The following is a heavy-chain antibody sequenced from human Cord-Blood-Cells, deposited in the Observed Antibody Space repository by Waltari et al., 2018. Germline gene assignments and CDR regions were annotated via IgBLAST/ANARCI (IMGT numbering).Heavy chain of an antibody. CDR2: INPNSGGT. CDR3: ARSEEGYGSGSYSDAFDI. J-gene: IGHJ3*02. CDR1: GYTFTGYY. D-gene: IGHD3-10*01. Sequence: QVQLVQSGAEVKKPGASVKVSCKASGYTFTGYYMHWVRQAPGQGLEWMGWINPNSGGTNYAQKFQGWVTMTRDTSISTAYMELSRLRSDDTAVYYCARSEEGYGSGSYSDAFDIWGQGTMVTVSS. V-gene: IGHV1-2*04.